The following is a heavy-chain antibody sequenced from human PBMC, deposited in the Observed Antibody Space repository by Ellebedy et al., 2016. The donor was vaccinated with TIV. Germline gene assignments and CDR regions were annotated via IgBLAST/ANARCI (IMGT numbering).Heavy chain of an antibody. CDR2: RWYDGSKK. D-gene: IGHD5-18*01. J-gene: IGHJ5*02. V-gene: IGHV3-33*01. CDR3: ETGGYSNGYGGWFDP. CDR1: EFSFRSYG. Sequence: SLKISCTVSEFSFRSYGMHWVRHAAGKGLEWVAVRWYDGSKKYYVDSVEGRFTISRTNSKKTLYLLMNSLRAEDTAVYYSETGGYSNGYGGWFDPWGQGTLVTVSS.